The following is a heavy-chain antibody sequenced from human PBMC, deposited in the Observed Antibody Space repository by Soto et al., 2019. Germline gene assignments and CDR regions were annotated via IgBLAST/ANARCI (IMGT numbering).Heavy chain of an antibody. Sequence: SETLSLTCTVSGGSISSYYWSWIRQPAGKGLEWIGRIYTSGSTNYNPSLKSRVTMSVDTSKNQFSLKLSSVTAADTAVYYCARDQILRYFDWLFRDDAFDIWGQGTMVTVSS. CDR1: GGSISSYY. D-gene: IGHD3-9*01. CDR2: IYTSGST. J-gene: IGHJ3*02. V-gene: IGHV4-4*07. CDR3: ARDQILRYFDWLFRDDAFDI.